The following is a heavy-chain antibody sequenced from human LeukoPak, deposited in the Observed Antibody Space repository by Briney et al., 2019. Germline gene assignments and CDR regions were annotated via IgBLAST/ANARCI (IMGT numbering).Heavy chain of an antibody. CDR1: GGSFSGYY. V-gene: IGHV4-31*11. CDR3: AREDRGDYDLEYNWFDP. CDR2: IYYSGST. D-gene: IGHD4-17*01. Sequence: SETLSLTCAVYGGSFSGYYWSWIRQHPGKGLEWIGYIYYSGSTYYNPSLKSRVTISVDTSKNQFSLKLSSVTAADTAVYYCAREDRGDYDLEYNWFDPWGQGTLVTVSS. J-gene: IGHJ5*02.